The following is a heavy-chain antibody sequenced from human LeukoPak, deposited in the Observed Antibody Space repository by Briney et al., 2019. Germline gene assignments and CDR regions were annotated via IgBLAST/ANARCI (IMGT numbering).Heavy chain of an antibody. CDR3: ARAIRRYMVRGTFDY. CDR2: INHSGST. Sequence: SETLSLTCAVYGGSFSGYYWSWIRQPPGKGLEWIGEINHSGSTNYNPSLKSRVTISVDTSKNQFSLKLSSVTAADTAVYYCARAIRRYMVRGTFDYWGQGTLVTVSS. J-gene: IGHJ4*02. D-gene: IGHD3-10*01. CDR1: GGSFSGYY. V-gene: IGHV4-34*01.